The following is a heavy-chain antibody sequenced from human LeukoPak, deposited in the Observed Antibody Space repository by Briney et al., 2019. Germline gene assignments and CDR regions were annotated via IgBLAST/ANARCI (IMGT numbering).Heavy chain of an antibody. V-gene: IGHV4-61*02. CDR1: GDSISSSNCY. D-gene: IGHD6-19*01. J-gene: IGHJ5*02. CDR2: ISSTGRT. CDR3: AKGAGPPWFDP. Sequence: TLSLTCTVSGDSISSSNCYWGWIRQPAGKGLEWIGRISSTGRTDYNPSLTSRVTISVDTSKNQLSMKLSSVTAADTAVYYCAKGAGPPWFDPWGQGTLVTVSS.